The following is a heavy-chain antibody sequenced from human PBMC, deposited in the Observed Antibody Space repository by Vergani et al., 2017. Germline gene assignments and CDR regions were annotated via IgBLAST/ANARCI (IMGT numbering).Heavy chain of an antibody. CDR2: ISSSSSYI. CDR3: AKDLSGATYYYYGMDV. D-gene: IGHD1-26*01. CDR1: GFTFSSYS. V-gene: IGHV3-21*01. Sequence: VQLVESGGGVVQPGRSLRLSCAASGFTFSSYSMNWVRQAPGKGLEWVSSISSSSSYIYYADSVKGRFTISRDNAKNSLYLQMNSLRAEDTAVYYCAKDLSGATYYYYGMDVWGQGTTVTVSS. J-gene: IGHJ6*02.